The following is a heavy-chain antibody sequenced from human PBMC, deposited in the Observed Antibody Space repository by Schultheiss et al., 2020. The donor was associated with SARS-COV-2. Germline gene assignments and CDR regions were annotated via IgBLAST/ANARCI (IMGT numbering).Heavy chain of an antibody. CDR3: AKDTASETPGGLDV. D-gene: IGHD6-25*01. J-gene: IGHJ6*01. V-gene: IGHV3-23*01. CDR1: GFTVNSNY. Sequence: GGSLRLSCGASGFTVNSNYMTWVRQAPGKGLEWVSAISDSGEITYYADSVKGHFTISRDNSKNTLYLQMNSLRVEDTAIYYCAKDTASETPGGLDVWGQGTTVTVSS. CDR2: ISDSGEIT.